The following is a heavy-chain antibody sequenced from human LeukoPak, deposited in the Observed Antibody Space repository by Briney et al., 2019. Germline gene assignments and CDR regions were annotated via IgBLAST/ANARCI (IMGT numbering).Heavy chain of an antibody. Sequence: GGSLRLSCAASGFTFSSYAMSWVRQAPGKGLEWVSSISGSGGTTYYADSVKGRFTISRDNSKNTLYLQMNSLGAEDTAVYYCAKASPYCGGDCYSSYFYGMDVWGQGTTVTVSS. CDR3: AKASPYCGGDCYSSYFYGMDV. D-gene: IGHD2-21*02. J-gene: IGHJ6*02. CDR1: GFTFSSYA. CDR2: ISGSGGTT. V-gene: IGHV3-23*01.